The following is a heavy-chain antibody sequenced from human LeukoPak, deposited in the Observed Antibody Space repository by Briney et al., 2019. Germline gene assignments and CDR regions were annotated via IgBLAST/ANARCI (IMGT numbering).Heavy chain of an antibody. CDR1: GFTFSGSA. J-gene: IGHJ6*02. CDR2: IRSKANSYAT. Sequence: PGGSLRLSCAASGFTFSGSAMLWVRQASGKGLEWVGRIRSKANSYATAYAASVKGRFTISRDDSKNTAYLQMNSLKTEDTTVYYCTSLVGGVVAPAARDYYYYYGTDVWGQGTTVTVSS. CDR3: TSLVGGVVAPAARDYYYYYGTDV. V-gene: IGHV3-73*01. D-gene: IGHD2-2*01.